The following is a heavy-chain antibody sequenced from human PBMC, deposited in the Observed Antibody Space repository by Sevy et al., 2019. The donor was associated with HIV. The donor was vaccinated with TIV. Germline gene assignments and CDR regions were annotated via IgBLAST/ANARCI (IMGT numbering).Heavy chain of an antibody. V-gene: IGHV3-11*01. J-gene: IGHJ5*02. CDR3: ARDLSKFGYTAMLQEVWFDP. CDR1: GFTFSDYY. CDR2: ISSSGSTI. D-gene: IGHD5-18*01. Sequence: GGSLRLSCAASGFTFSDYYMSWIRQAPGKGLEWVSYISSSGSTIYYADSVKGRFSISRDKAKKSLYLQMNSLRAEDTAVYYCARDLSKFGYTAMLQEVWFDPWGQGTLVTVSS.